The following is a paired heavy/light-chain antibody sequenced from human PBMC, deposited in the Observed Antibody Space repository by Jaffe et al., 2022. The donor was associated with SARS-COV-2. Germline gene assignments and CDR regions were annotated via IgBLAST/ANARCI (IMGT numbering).Light chain of an antibody. Sequence: QSALTQPASVSGSPGQSITISCTGTRSDVGGYKYVSWLQQYANKAPTLLLYEVNNRPSGVPDRFFGSKSGNTASLTISGLRAEDEADYYCTSFTTDSTWVFGGGTKLTVL. V-gene: IGLV2-14*01. CDR2: EVN. J-gene: IGLJ3*02. CDR3: TSFTTDSTWV. CDR1: RSDVGGYKY.
Heavy chain of an antibody. J-gene: IGHJ4*02. D-gene: IGHD2-15*01. CDR1: GFSFSDYW. CDR3: ARVGDGHSHGKFHY. CDR2: INPNGRDI. Sequence: EVQLVESGGGLIQPGGSLRLSCGTSGFSFSDYWMHWVRQAPGKGLVWVSRINPNGRDISYADSVKGRFTISRDNAKNTLYLQMNSLRAEDTALYYCARVGDGHSHGKFHYWGQGTLVIVSS. V-gene: IGHV3-74*01.